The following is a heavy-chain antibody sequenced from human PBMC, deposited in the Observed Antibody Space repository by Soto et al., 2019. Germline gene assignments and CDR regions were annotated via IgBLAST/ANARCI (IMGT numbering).Heavy chain of an antibody. J-gene: IGHJ5*02. V-gene: IGHV1-8*02. D-gene: IGHD5-18*01. CDR1: GYTFTNND. CDR2: MNPGSGDT. Sequence: GGSVKVSCKVSGYTFTNNDVSWVRQATGQGLEWMGWMNPGSGDTGYAQKFQGRVTMTRDISIATAYMELNSLTSEDTAIYYCARMESFGSLNWFDPWGQGTLVTVSS. CDR3: ARMESFGSLNWFDP.